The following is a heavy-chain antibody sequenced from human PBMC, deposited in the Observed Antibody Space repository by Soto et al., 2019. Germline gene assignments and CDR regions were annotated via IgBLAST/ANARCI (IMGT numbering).Heavy chain of an antibody. V-gene: IGHV1-2*04. J-gene: IGHJ3*02. CDR2: INPNSGGT. Sequence: ASVQASFKASGYTFTSYYIHWVRQAPGQGHEWMRWINPNSGGTNYAQKFQGWVTMTRDTSISTAYMELSRLRSDVTAVYYCAREGGWPDAFDIWGQGTMVTVSS. D-gene: IGHD6-19*01. CDR1: GYTFTSYY. CDR3: AREGGWPDAFDI.